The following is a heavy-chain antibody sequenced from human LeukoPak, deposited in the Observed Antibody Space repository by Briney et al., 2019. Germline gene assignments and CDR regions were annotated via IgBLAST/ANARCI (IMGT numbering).Heavy chain of an antibody. V-gene: IGHV4-38-2*01. CDR2: IYYSGST. CDR3: ARQMYSSAAFDI. Sequence: SETLSLTCAVSGYSISSGYYWGWIRQPPGKGLEWIGSIYYSGSTYYNPSLKSRVTISVDTSKNQFSLKLSSVTAADTAVYYCARQMYSSAAFDIWGQGTMVTVSS. D-gene: IGHD6-19*01. CDR1: GYSISSGYY. J-gene: IGHJ3*02.